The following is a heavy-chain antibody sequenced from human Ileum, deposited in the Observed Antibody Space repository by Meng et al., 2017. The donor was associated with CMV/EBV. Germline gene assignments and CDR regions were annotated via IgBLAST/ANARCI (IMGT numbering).Heavy chain of an antibody. CDR2: TYYRSKWYN. J-gene: IGHJ4*02. D-gene: IGHD3-10*01. V-gene: IGHV6-1*01. Sequence: QIPSLTRAILGVRVSSNTVALNWIRQTPSRGLEYLGRTYYRSKWYNDYAVSVKGRIVINPDTSKNQFSLQLNSVTPEDTAVYYCARDYYGSGTYSYLFDYWGQGTLVTVSS. CDR1: GVRVSSNTVA. CDR3: ARDYYGSGTYSYLFDY.